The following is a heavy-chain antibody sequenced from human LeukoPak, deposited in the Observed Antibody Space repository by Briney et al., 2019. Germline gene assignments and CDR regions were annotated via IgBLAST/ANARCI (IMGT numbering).Heavy chain of an antibody. V-gene: IGHV4-34*01. D-gene: IGHD3-10*01. Sequence: SETLSLTCAVYGGSFSGYYWSWIRQPPGKGQEWIGEINHSGSTNYNPSLKSRVTISVDTSKNQFSLKLSSVTAADTAVYYCARGGGLRVREEFDYWGQGTLVTVSS. CDR2: INHSGST. J-gene: IGHJ4*02. CDR1: GGSFSGYY. CDR3: ARGGGLRVREEFDY.